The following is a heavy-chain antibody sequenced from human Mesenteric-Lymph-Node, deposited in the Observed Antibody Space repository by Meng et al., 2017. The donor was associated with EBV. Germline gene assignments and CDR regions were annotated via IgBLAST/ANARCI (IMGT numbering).Heavy chain of an antibody. CDR2: INHSGST. CDR3: AKGYHEHGSGSYYSDY. CDR1: GGSFSDYF. D-gene: IGHD3-10*01. J-gene: IGHJ4*02. V-gene: IGHV4-34*01. Sequence: QPQKWGAGLLKPSETLSLTCAVHGGSFSDYFWTWIRQAPGKGLEWVGEINHSGSTKYNPSLKSRVTISVDTSKNQISLNLNSVTAADTAVYYCAKGYHEHGSGSYYSDYWGQGTLVTVSS.